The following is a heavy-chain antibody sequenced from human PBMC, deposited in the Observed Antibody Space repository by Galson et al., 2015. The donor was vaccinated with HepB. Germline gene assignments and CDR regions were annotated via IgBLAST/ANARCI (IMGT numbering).Heavy chain of an antibody. Sequence: SLRLSCAASGFTISDYGIDWVRLPPGKGLEWVSGIGSSGTIYYTDYVKGRFTISRDNSKNTVYLQMDSLSAEDTAQYYCAVNMRRITSDNWGQGTLVTYSS. CDR3: AVNMRRITSDN. J-gene: IGHJ4*02. D-gene: IGHD1-1*01. V-gene: IGHV3-23*01. CDR1: GFTISDYG. CDR2: IGSSGTI.